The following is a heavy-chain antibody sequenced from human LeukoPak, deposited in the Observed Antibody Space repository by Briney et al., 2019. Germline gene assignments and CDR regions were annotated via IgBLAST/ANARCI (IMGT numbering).Heavy chain of an antibody. D-gene: IGHD3-22*01. CDR1: GGSISSYY. Sequence: SETLSLTCTVSGGSISSYYWGWIRQPPGKGLEWIGSIYHSGSTYYNPSLKSRVTISVDTSKNQFSLKLSSVTAADTAVYYCARTAIYYYDSSGYYHNWFDPWGQGTLVTVSS. CDR3: ARTAIYYYDSSGYYHNWFDP. J-gene: IGHJ5*02. CDR2: IYHSGST. V-gene: IGHV4-38-2*02.